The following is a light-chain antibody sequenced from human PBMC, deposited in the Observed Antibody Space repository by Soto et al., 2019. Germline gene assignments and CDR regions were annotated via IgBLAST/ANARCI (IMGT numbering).Light chain of an antibody. CDR3: QQFHNLPLT. CDR2: DAS. J-gene: IGKJ4*01. Sequence: DIQITQSPSSLSASVGDRVTITCQASQDIRKYLNWYQRKPGKAPKLLIYDASNLQTGVPSRFSASGSGTDFTFTITSLQPEDIATYYCQQFHNLPLTFGGGTKVEIK. CDR1: QDIRKY. V-gene: IGKV1-33*01.